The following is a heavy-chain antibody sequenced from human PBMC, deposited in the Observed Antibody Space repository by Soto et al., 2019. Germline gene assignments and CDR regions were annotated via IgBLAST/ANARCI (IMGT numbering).Heavy chain of an antibody. Sequence: EVQLVESGGGLVQPGGSLRLSRAASGFTFSSYEMNWVRQAPGKGLEWVSYISSSGSIIYYADSVKGRFTISRDNAKNSLYLQMNSLRAEDTAVYYCARDQYYDSSGYFDYWGQGTLVTVSS. CDR3: ARDQYYDSSGYFDY. J-gene: IGHJ4*02. CDR1: GFTFSSYE. V-gene: IGHV3-48*03. CDR2: ISSSGSII. D-gene: IGHD3-22*01.